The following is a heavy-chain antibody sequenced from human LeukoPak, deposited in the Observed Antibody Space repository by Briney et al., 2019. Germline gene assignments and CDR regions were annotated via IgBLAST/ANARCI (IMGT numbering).Heavy chain of an antibody. CDR2: MNPNSGNT. V-gene: IGHV1-8*01. J-gene: IGHJ4*02. CDR3: ARTLHGIAAARIKPYYFDY. Sequence: EASVKASCKASGYTFTSYDINWVRQATGQGLEWMGWMNPNSGNTGYAQKFQGRVTMTRNTSISTAYMELSSLRSEDTAVYYCARTLHGIAAARIKPYYFDYWGQGTLVTVSS. D-gene: IGHD6-13*01. CDR1: GYTFTSYD.